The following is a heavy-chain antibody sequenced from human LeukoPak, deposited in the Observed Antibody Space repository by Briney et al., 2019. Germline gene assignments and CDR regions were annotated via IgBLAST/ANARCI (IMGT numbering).Heavy chain of an antibody. CDR2: ISYDGSNK. CDR1: GFTFSSYA. J-gene: IGHJ4*02. Sequence: GRSLRLSCAASGFTFSSYAMHWVRQAPGKGLEWVAVISYDGSNKYYADSVKGRFTISRDNAKNSLYLQMNSLRAEDTAVYYCARDKGVVRGAAFDYWGQGTLVTVSS. D-gene: IGHD3-10*01. V-gene: IGHV3-30*04. CDR3: ARDKGVVRGAAFDY.